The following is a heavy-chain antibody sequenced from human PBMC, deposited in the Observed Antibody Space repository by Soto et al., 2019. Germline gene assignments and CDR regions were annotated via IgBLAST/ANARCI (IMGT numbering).Heavy chain of an antibody. V-gene: IGHV4-59*08. Sequence: SETLSLTCTVSGGSISSNYWTWIRQPPGKGLEWIGYVYNSGSTYYMPSLRSRVTLSVDTSKNQFSLRLTSVTAEDTAVYYCARHEGNGNVWPLDYWGQGILVTVSS. CDR3: ARHEGNGNVWPLDY. CDR2: VYNSGST. J-gene: IGHJ4*02. D-gene: IGHD2-8*01. CDR1: GGSISSNY.